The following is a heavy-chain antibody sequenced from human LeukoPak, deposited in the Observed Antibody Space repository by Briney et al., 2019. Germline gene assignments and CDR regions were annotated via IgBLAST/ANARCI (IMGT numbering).Heavy chain of an antibody. CDR2: IYYSGST. Sequence: SETLSLTCTVSGGSISSYYWSWIRQPPGKGLEWIGYIYYSGSTNYNPSLKSRVTISVDTSKNRFSLKLSSVTAADTAVYYCANYSNYGSFDYWGQGTLVTVSS. D-gene: IGHD4-11*01. CDR1: GGSISSYY. J-gene: IGHJ4*02. V-gene: IGHV4-59*01. CDR3: ANYSNYGSFDY.